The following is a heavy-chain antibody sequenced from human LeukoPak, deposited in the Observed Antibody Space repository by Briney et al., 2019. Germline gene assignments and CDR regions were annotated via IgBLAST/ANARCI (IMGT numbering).Heavy chain of an antibody. V-gene: IGHV3-23*01. CDR1: GFTFSSYA. CDR2: ISGSGGST. CDR3: AKRPRGFEVVIPYYFDY. J-gene: IGHJ4*02. D-gene: IGHD3-3*01. Sequence: GGSLRLSCAASGFTFSSYAMSWVRQAPGKGLEWVSAISGSGGSTYYADSVKGRFTISRDNSKNTLYLQMNSLRAEDAAVYYCAKRPRGFEVVIPYYFDYWGQGTLVTVSS.